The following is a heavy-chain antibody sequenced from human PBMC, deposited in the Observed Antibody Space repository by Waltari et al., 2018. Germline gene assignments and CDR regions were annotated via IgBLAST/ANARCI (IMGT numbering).Heavy chain of an antibody. CDR1: GGSFSGYY. CDR2: INHSVST. J-gene: IGHJ6*02. CDR3: ARRPGNYYYYYGMDV. V-gene: IGHV4-34*01. Sequence: QVQLQQWGAGLLKPSETLSLTCAVYGGSFSGYYWSWIRQPPGKGLEWTGEINHSVSTNYHPSLKSRVTISVDTSKNQFSLKLSSVTAADTAVYYCARRPGNYYYYYGMDVWGQGTTVTVSS.